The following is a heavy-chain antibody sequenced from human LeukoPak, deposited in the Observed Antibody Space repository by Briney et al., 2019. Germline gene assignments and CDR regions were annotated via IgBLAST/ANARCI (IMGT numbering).Heavy chain of an antibody. CDR3: ARDRNYYDILTGYYTVNAFDI. CDR2: ISSSGSTI. V-gene: IGHV3-11*04. Sequence: GGSLRLSCAASGFTFSDYYMSWIRQAPGKGLEWVSYISSSGSTIYYADSVKGRFTISRDNAKNSLYLQMNSLRAEDTAVYYCARDRNYYDILTGYYTVNAFDIWGQGTMVTVSS. D-gene: IGHD3-9*01. CDR1: GFTFSDYY. J-gene: IGHJ3*02.